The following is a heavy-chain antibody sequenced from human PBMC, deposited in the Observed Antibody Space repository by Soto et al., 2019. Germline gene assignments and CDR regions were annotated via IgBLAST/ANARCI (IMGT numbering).Heavy chain of an antibody. CDR3: AKETRPDIVVVVASFDY. CDR1: GFTFSSYA. D-gene: IGHD2-15*01. V-gene: IGHV3-23*01. J-gene: IGHJ4*02. Sequence: GGSLRLSCAASGFTFSSYAMSWVRQAPGKGLEWVSAISGSGGSTYYADSVKGRFTISRDNSKNTLYLQMNSLRAEDTAVYYCAKETRPDIVVVVASFDYWGQGTLVTV. CDR2: ISGSGGST.